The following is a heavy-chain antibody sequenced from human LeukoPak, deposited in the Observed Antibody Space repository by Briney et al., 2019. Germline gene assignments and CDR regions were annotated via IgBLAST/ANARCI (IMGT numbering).Heavy chain of an antibody. CDR2: IYSSGST. CDR3: ASYGDYVEAFDI. Sequence: SQTLSLTCTVSGGSISSGGYYWSWIRQPAGKGLEWIGRIYSSGSTNYNPSLKSRVTMSVDTSKNQLSLKLSSVTAADTAVYYCASYGDYVEAFDIWGQGTVVTVSS. D-gene: IGHD4-17*01. CDR1: GGSISSGGYY. J-gene: IGHJ3*02. V-gene: IGHV4-61*02.